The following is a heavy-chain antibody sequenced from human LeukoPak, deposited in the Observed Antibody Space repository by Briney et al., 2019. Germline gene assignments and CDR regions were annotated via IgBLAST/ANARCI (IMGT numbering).Heavy chain of an antibody. V-gene: IGHV4-59*13. Sequence: SETVSLTYSLSGGSIRSYYWRCLRQPPGKGVEGSGYIYYSGSTNYNPYLKSPVTISVDQSKNQFSLKLSSVTAADTAVYYCARGGIAVAGTYFDYWGQGTLVTVSS. CDR3: ARGGIAVAGTYFDY. CDR1: GGSIRSYY. J-gene: IGHJ4*02. D-gene: IGHD6-19*01. CDR2: IYYSGST.